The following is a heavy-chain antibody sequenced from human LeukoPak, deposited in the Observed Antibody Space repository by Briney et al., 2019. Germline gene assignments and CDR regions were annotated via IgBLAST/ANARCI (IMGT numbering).Heavy chain of an antibody. CDR3: AKDLRYYDSSGGYENFDY. V-gene: IGHV3-21*01. Sequence: GGSLRLSCAASGFTSSSYSMNWVRQAPGKGLEWVSSIINSNNYIYYADSVKGRFTISRDNAKNSLYLQMNSLRAEDTAVYYCAKDLRYYDSSGGYENFDYGGQGTLVTVSS. CDR1: GFTSSSYS. CDR2: IINSNNYI. J-gene: IGHJ4*02. D-gene: IGHD3-22*01.